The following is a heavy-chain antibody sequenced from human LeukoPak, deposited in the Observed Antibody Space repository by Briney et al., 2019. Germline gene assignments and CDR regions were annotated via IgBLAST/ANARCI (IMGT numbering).Heavy chain of an antibody. J-gene: IGHJ4*02. CDR3: ARGVFEWLSNYYDY. CDR1: GYTFTDYY. D-gene: IGHD3-3*01. V-gene: IGHV1-69*05. Sequence: SLKVSCKASGYTFTDYYIHWVRQAPGQGLEWMGRIIPIFGTANYAQKFQGRVTITTDESTSTAYMELSSLRSEDTAVYYCARGVFEWLSNYYDYWGQGTLVTVSS. CDR2: IIPIFGTA.